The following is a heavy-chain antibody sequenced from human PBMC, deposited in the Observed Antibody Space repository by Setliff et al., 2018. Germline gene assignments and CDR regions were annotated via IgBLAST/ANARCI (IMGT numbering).Heavy chain of an antibody. V-gene: IGHV4-34*01. CDR1: GGSFSGYY. J-gene: IGHJ4*02. CDR2: INHSGSA. D-gene: IGHD3-3*01. Sequence: PSETLSLTCAVYGGSFSGYYWSWIRQPPGKGLEWIGEINHSGSANYNPSLKSRVTISVDTSKNQFSLKLSSVTAADTAVYYCAREDKGYYDFWSGYTRDYFDYWGQGTLVTVSS. CDR3: AREDKGYYDFWSGYTRDYFDY.